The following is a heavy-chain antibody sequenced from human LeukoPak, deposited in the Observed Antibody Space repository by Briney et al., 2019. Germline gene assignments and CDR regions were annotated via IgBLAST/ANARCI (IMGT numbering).Heavy chain of an antibody. V-gene: IGHV4-39*07. CDR1: GGSISSSSYY. Sequence: SETLSLTCTVSGGSISSSSYYWGWIRQPPGKGLEWIGSIYYSGSTNYNPSLMSRVTISVDTSKNQFSLKLSSVTAADTAVYYCARSGYCSSTSCYVRYYYYMDVWGKGTTVTVSS. CDR3: ARSGYCSSTSCYVRYYYYMDV. CDR2: IYYSGST. D-gene: IGHD2-2*01. J-gene: IGHJ6*03.